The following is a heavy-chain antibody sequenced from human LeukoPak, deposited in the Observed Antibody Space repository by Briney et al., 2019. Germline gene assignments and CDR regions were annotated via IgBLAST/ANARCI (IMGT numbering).Heavy chain of an antibody. D-gene: IGHD2-15*01. Sequence: GGSLRLSCAASGFTFSSYTMTWLRQAPGRGLEWVSIISGSGTSTYYADSVKGRFTISWDNSKNTLSLQMNNLGAEDTAVYYCAKRYCSGGTCYNAFDIWGQGTMVTVSS. CDR2: ISGSGTST. J-gene: IGHJ3*02. V-gene: IGHV3-23*01. CDR1: GFTFSSYT. CDR3: AKRYCSGGTCYNAFDI.